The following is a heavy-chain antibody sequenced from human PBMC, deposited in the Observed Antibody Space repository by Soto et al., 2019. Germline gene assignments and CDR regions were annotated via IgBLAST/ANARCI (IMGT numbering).Heavy chain of an antibody. D-gene: IGHD3-10*01. CDR2: ISSSSSTI. CDR3: ANGYYGSARGSAFDI. CDR1: GFTFSSYS. Sequence: GGSLRLSCAASGFTFSSYSMNWVRQAPGKGLEWVSYISSSSSTIYYADSVKGRFTISRDNAKNSLYLQMNSLRAEDTAVYYCANGYYGSARGSAFDIWGQGTMVTVSS. V-gene: IGHV3-48*01. J-gene: IGHJ3*02.